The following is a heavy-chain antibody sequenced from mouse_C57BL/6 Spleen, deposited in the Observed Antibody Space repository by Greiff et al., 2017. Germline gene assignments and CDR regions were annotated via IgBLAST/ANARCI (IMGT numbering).Heavy chain of an antibody. D-gene: IGHD2-2*01. CDR2: LDPENGDT. V-gene: IGHV14-4*01. Sequence: EVQLQESGAELVRPGASVKLSCTASGFHIKDDYMHWVKQRPEQGLEWIGWLDPENGDTEYASKFQGKATITADTSSNTAYLQLSSLTSEDTAVYYCTGLLWLRQGVDYWGQGTTLTVSS. CDR1: GFHIKDDY. CDR3: TGLLWLRQGVDY. J-gene: IGHJ2*01.